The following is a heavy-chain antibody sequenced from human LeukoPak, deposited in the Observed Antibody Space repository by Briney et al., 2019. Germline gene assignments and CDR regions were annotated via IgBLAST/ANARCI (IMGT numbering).Heavy chain of an antibody. D-gene: IGHD3-10*01. CDR1: GGSFSGYY. J-gene: IGHJ6*02. CDR3: ARSPSYYGSGSYYPQYYYYYGIDV. V-gene: IGHV4-34*01. CDR2: INHSGST. Sequence: SETLSLTCAVYGGSFSGYYWSWIRQPPGKGLEWIGEINHSGSTNYNPSLKSRDTISVDASKNQCSLKLSSVTAADTAVYYCARSPSYYGSGSYYPQYYYYYGIDVWGQGTTVTVSS.